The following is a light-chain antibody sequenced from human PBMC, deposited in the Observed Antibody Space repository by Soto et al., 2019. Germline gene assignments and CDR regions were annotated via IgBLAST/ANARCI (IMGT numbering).Light chain of an antibody. CDR3: SSYTSSSTVV. V-gene: IGLV2-14*01. Sequence: QSALTQPASVSGSPVQSITISCTGTSSDVGGYNYVSWYQQHPGKAPKLMIYDVSNRPSGVSNRFSGSKSGNTASLTISGLQAEDAADYYCSSYTSSSTVVFGGGTKLTVL. CDR2: DVS. J-gene: IGLJ2*01. CDR1: SSDVGGYNY.